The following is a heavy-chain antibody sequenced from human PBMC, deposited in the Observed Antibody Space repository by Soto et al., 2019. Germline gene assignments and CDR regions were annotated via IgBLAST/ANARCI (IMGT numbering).Heavy chain of an antibody. CDR2: IYSGGST. J-gene: IGHJ4*02. CDR1: VFTVSSNY. Sequence: GGSLRLSCAASVFTVSSNYMSWVRQAPGKGLEWVSVIYSGGSTYYADSVKGRFTISRDNSKNTLYLQMNSLRAEDTAVYYCARGGGLYSSAFIDYWGQGTLVTVSS. D-gene: IGHD6-19*01. CDR3: ARGGGLYSSAFIDY. V-gene: IGHV3-53*01.